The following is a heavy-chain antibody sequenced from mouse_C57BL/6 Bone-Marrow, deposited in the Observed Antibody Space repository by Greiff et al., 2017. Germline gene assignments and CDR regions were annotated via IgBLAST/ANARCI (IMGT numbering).Heavy chain of an antibody. J-gene: IGHJ2*01. D-gene: IGHD4-1*01. CDR2: IYPTSGRT. CDR3: ARSGPLGRSFDY. V-gene: IGHV1-55*01. CDR1: GYTFTSYW. Sequence: QVQLQQPGAELVKPGASVKMSCKASGYTFTSYWITWVKQRPGQGLEWIGDIYPTSGRTNYNEMFKSKAILTVDTSSNTAYMQLSSLTSEDSAVFYCARSGPLGRSFDYGGQGTTLTVSS.